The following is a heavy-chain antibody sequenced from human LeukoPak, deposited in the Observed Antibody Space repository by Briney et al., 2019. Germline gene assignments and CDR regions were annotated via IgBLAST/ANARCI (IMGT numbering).Heavy chain of an antibody. D-gene: IGHD3-22*01. V-gene: IGHV3-48*03. CDR2: ISSSGDAI. Sequence: GGSLRLSCAASGFTFSSYEMNWVRQAPGKGLEWVSYISSSGDAIYYADSVEGRFTISRDDAKNSVYLQMNSLRAEDTAVYYCASLMRYSYDSGGYFDYWGQGTLVTVSS. CDR1: GFTFSSYE. CDR3: ASLMRYSYDSGGYFDY. J-gene: IGHJ4*02.